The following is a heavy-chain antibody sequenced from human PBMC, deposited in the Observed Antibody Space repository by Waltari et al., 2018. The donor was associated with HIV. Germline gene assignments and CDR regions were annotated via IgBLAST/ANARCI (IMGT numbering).Heavy chain of an antibody. CDR1: GGPFNSHS. CDR3: ARGTYYFDTSSGYPPLDL. J-gene: IGHJ2*01. CDR2: IYTSGST. Sequence: QVQLQQSGPRLMKPSETLSLTCIVSGGPFNSHSWHWIRQPAGKALEWIGRIYTSGSTKYNPSLKSRVSMSIATSKNQFSLNLTSVTAADTAVYYCARGTYYFDTSSGYPPLDLWGRGTLVTVSS. V-gene: IGHV4-4*07. D-gene: IGHD3-22*01.